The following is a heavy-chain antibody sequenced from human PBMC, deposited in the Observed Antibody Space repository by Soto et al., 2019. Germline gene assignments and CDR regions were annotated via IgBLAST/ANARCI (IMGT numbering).Heavy chain of an antibody. V-gene: IGHV3-48*02. D-gene: IGHD3-22*01. CDR2: ISSSRSTI. J-gene: IGHJ6*02. CDR3: ASASSGSNYYYGMDV. CDR1: GFTFSSYS. Sequence: GSLRLPCAASGFTFSSYSMNWVRQAPGKGLDWVAYISSSRSTIYYADSVKGRFTISSDNAKNLMYLQMNSLRDEETDAYYCASASSGSNYYYGMDVWGHGTTVTVSS.